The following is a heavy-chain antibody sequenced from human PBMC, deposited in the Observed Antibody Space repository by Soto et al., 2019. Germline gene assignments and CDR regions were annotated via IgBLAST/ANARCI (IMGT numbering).Heavy chain of an antibody. J-gene: IGHJ4*02. CDR1: GYTFTSYG. CDR2: ISAYNGNT. V-gene: IGHV1-18*01. D-gene: IGHD3-9*01. CDR3: ARVHYDILTGYSTYYFDY. Sequence: QVQLVQSGAEVKKPGASVKVSCKASGYTFTSYGISWVRQAPGQGLEWMGWISAYNGNTNYAQKLQGRVTMTTDTSTSTAYMELRSLRSDDTAVYYCARVHYDILTGYSTYYFDYWGQGTLVTVSS.